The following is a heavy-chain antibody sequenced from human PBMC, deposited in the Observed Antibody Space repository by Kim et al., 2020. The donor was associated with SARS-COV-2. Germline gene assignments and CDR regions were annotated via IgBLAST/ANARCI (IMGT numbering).Heavy chain of an antibody. J-gene: IGHJ4*02. V-gene: IGHV3-30*18. D-gene: IGHD3-10*01. CDR2: ISYDGSNK. Sequence: GGSLRLSCAASGFTFSSYGMHWVRQAPGKGLEWVAVISYDGSNKYYADSVKGRFTISRDNSKNTLYLQMNSLRAEDTAVYYCAKVRAGQSALLWFGELLSGLTLDYWGQGTLVTVSS. CDR3: AKVRAGQSALLWFGELLSGLTLDY. CDR1: GFTFSSYG.